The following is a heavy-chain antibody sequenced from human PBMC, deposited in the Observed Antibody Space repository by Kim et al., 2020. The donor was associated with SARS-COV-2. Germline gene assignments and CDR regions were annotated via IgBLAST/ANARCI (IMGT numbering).Heavy chain of an antibody. CDR3: ARRAIWFHAFDI. V-gene: IGHV4-59*01. J-gene: IGHJ3*02. D-gene: IGHD3-10*01. Sequence: SETLSLTCTVSGGSISSYYWSWIRQPPGKGLEWIGYIYYSGSTNYNPSLKSRVTISVDTSKNQFSLKLSSVTAADTAVYYCARRAIWFHAFDIWGQGTMVTVSS. CDR1: GGSISSYY. CDR2: IYYSGST.